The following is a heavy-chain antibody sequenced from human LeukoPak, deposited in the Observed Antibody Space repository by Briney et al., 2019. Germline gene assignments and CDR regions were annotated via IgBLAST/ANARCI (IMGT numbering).Heavy chain of an antibody. CDR2: ISSTSSTI. CDR1: GFTFSIYY. J-gene: IGHJ6*02. CDR3: ARSTSFSSSWYYGGMDV. D-gene: IGHD6-13*01. Sequence: GGSLRLSCAASGFTFSIYYMNWVRQAPGKGLEWVSYISSTSSTIYFADSVEGRFTISRDNAKNSLYLQMNSLRAEDTAVYYCARSTSFSSSWYYGGMDVWGQGTTVTVSS. V-gene: IGHV3-48*01.